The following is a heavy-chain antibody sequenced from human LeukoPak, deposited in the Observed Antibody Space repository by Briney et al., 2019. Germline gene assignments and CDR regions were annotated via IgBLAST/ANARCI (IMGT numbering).Heavy chain of an antibody. CDR3: TRAGDYVLADYFDY. Sequence: VASVKVSCKASGYTFTSYAFRWVRQAPGQGLEWMGWISAYNGNTNYAQKLQGRVTMTTDTSTSTAYMELRSLRSDDTAVYYCTRAGDYVLADYFDYWGQGTLVTVSS. CDR2: ISAYNGNT. J-gene: IGHJ4*02. CDR1: GYTFTSYA. D-gene: IGHD4-17*01. V-gene: IGHV1-18*01.